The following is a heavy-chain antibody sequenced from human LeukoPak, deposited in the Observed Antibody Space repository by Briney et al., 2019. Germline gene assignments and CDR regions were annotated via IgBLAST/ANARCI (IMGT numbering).Heavy chain of an antibody. V-gene: IGHV4-39*07. CDR2: VYYSGST. J-gene: IGHJ5*02. D-gene: IGHD2-15*01. CDR1: GGSISSSRYC. CDR3: ARSLTDCSGGSCYHQSNWFDP. Sequence: SETLSLTCTVSGGSISSSRYCWGWIRQPPGKGLEWIGSVYYSGSTYYNPSLKSRVTISVDTSKNQFSLKLSSVTAADTAVYYCARSLTDCSGGSCYHQSNWFDPWGQGTLVTVSS.